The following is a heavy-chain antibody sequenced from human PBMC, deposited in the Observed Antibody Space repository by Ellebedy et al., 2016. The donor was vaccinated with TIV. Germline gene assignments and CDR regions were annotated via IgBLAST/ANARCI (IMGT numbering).Heavy chain of an antibody. D-gene: IGHD6-6*01. CDR1: GGSFSGYH. V-gene: IGHV4-34*01. CDR3: ARGRGSSPDF. J-gene: IGHJ4*02. Sequence: MPSETLSLTCAVYGGSFSGYHCNWIRQPPGKGLEWIGAIIHSGSTYYNPSLKSRVTMSVDTSKSQFSLNLTSVTAADTAVYYCARGRGSSPDFWGQGTLVTVSS. CDR2: IIHSGST.